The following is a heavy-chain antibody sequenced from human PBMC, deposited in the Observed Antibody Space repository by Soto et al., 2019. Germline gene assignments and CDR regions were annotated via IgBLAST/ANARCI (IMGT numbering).Heavy chain of an antibody. CDR2: FDYSGST. J-gene: IGHJ5*02. CDR3: ARSVFP. Sequence: QGQLQESGPGLVKPSQTLSLPCTVSGGSISTGGYYWNWIRPHPGKVLEWIGYFDYSGSTYYNSSLKSRVTISVNTSKNQFSLKLSSVTAADTAVYYCARSVFPWGQGTMVTVSS. CDR1: GGSISTGGYY. V-gene: IGHV4-31*03.